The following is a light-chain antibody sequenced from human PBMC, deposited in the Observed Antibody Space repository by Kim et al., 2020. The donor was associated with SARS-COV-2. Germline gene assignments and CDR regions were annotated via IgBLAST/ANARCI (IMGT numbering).Light chain of an antibody. J-gene: IGKJ4*01. CDR2: WAS. CDR1: QSLFITSNIKNF. V-gene: IGKV4-1*01. CDR3: QQYYNAPLT. Sequence: RATINCQSSQSLFITSNIKNFLAWFQQKPGQPPKLLIYWASARESGVPDRFSASGSGTHFTLTISSLQAEDVALYYCQQYYNAPLTFGGGTKLEIK.